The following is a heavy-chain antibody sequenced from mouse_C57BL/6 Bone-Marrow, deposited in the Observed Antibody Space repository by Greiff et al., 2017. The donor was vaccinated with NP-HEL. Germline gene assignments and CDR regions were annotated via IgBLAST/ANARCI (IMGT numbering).Heavy chain of an antibody. J-gene: IGHJ3*01. CDR1: GFTFSDYY. V-gene: IGHV5-16*01. D-gene: IGHD2-3*01. Sequence: VQLKESEGGLVQPGSSMKLSCTASGFTFSDYYMAWVRQVPEKGLEWVANINYDGSSTYYLDSLKSRFIISRDNAKNILYLQMSSLKSEDTATYYCARDGYYVPFAYWGQGTLVTVSA. CDR3: ARDGYYVPFAY. CDR2: INYDGSST.